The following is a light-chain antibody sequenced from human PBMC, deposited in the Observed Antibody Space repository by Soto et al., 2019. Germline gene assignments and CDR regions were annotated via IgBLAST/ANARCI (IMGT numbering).Light chain of an antibody. CDR2: GAS. CDR1: HRVSSY. J-gene: IGKJ4*01. Sequence: IGMNQSPATLSVSPGERATLSCRASHRVSSYLAWYQQKPGQAPRLLIYGASTRATGIPARFSGSGSGTEFTLTISSLQSEDFAVYYCQQYNNWPLTFGAGTKVDIK. V-gene: IGKV3-15*01. CDR3: QQYNNWPLT.